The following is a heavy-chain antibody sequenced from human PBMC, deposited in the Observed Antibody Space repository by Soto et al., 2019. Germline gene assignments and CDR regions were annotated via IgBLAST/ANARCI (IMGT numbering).Heavy chain of an antibody. CDR3: ARDLWAIAVANDFDI. Sequence: GGSLRLSCAALGFTFSSYGMHWVRQAPGKGLEWVAVIWYDGSNKYYADSVKGRFTISRDNSKNTLYLQMNSLRAEDTAVYYCARDLWAIAVANDFDIWGQGTMVTVSS. J-gene: IGHJ3*02. D-gene: IGHD6-19*01. V-gene: IGHV3-33*01. CDR1: GFTFSSYG. CDR2: IWYDGSNK.